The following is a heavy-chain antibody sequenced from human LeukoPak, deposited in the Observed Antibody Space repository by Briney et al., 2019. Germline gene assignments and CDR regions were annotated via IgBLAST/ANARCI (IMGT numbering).Heavy chain of an antibody. D-gene: IGHD6-13*01. Sequence: GGSLRVSCAASGLNFSKYSMTWVRQAPGKGLEWVSFIDTSSTTMYYTDSVKGRFTISRDNAKNSLYLQMNSLKVEDTAVYYCATPAAGPGAEYSLYWGQGTLVIVSS. CDR3: ATPAAGPGAEYSLY. CDR1: GLNFSKYS. J-gene: IGHJ1*01. V-gene: IGHV3-48*04. CDR2: IDTSSTTM.